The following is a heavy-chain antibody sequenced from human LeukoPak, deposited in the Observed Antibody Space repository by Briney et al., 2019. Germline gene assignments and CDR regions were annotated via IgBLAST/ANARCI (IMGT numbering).Heavy chain of an antibody. CDR1: GGSFSGYY. D-gene: IGHD2-21*01. CDR3: ASVKAYCGGDCPWGWFDP. CDR2: INHSGST. Sequence: SETLSLTCAVYGGSFSGYYWSWIRQPPGKGLEWIGEINHSGSTNYNPSLKSRVTISVDTSKNQFSLKLSSVTAADTAVYYCASVKAYCGGDCPWGWFDPWGQGTLVTV. V-gene: IGHV4-34*01. J-gene: IGHJ5*02.